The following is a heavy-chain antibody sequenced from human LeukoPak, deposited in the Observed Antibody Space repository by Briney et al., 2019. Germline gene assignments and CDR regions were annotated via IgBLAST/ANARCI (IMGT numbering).Heavy chain of an antibody. Sequence: TGGSLRLSCAASGFTFSNAWMSWVRQAPGKGLEWVGRIKSKTDGGTTDYAAPVKGRFTISRDDSKNTLYLQMNSLKTEDTAVYYCTTDLGGYYDAFDIWGQGTMVTVSS. J-gene: IGHJ3*02. D-gene: IGHD1-26*01. CDR1: GFTFSNAW. CDR2: IKSKTDGGTT. CDR3: TTDLGGYYDAFDI. V-gene: IGHV3-15*01.